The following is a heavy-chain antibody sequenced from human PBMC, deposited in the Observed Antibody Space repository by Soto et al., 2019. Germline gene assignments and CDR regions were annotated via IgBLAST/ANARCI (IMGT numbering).Heavy chain of an antibody. D-gene: IGHD6-13*01. CDR3: ARAGSSSWYVPYNWFDP. V-gene: IGHV4-59*01. Sequence: SETLSLTCTVSGGSISSYYWSWIRQPPGKGLEWIGYIYYSGSTNYNPSLKSRVTISVDTSKNQFSLKLSSVTAADTAVYYCARAGSSSWYVPYNWFDPWGQGTMVTVYS. J-gene: IGHJ5*02. CDR1: GGSISSYY. CDR2: IYYSGST.